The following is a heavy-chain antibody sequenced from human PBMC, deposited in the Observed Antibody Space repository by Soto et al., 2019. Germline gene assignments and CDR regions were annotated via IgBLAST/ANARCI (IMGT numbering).Heavy chain of an antibody. V-gene: IGHV1-18*01. D-gene: IGHD5-12*01. J-gene: IGHJ6*02. CDR2: ISAYNGNT. CDR1: GYTFTSYG. Sequence: QVQLVQSGAEVKKPGASVKVSCKASGYTFTSYGISWVRQAPGQGLEWMGWISAYNGNTNYAQKLQGRVTMTTDTTTSTADMELRSLRSDDTAVYYSASQSLHSCYDWPYYYYGMDVWGQGTTVTVSS. CDR3: ASQSLHSCYDWPYYYYGMDV.